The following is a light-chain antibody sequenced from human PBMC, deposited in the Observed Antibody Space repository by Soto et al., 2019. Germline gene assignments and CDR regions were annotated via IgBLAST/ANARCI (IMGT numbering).Light chain of an antibody. Sequence: EIVLTQSPGTLSLSLGERATVSCRASQSVGSNYLAWYQRKPGQAPRLLIYGASSRATGIPDRFSGSGSGTDFTLTISRLEPEDFSVYYCQQYATTLFTFGPGTKVDIK. CDR1: QSVGSNY. CDR3: QQYATTLFT. V-gene: IGKV3-20*01. CDR2: GAS. J-gene: IGKJ3*01.